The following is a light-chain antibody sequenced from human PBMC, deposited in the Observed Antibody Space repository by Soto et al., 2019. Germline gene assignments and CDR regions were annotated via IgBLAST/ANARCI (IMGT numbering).Light chain of an antibody. V-gene: IGKV3-20*01. CDR1: QSVSSSN. J-gene: IGKJ3*01. Sequence: EIVLTQSPGTLSLSPGERASLSCRASQSVSSSNLAWYQQKPGQAPRLLIYGASSRATGIPDRFRGSGSGTDFTLTISRLEPEDFALYYCQQYGSSPFTFGPGTKVDIK. CDR3: QQYGSSPFT. CDR2: GAS.